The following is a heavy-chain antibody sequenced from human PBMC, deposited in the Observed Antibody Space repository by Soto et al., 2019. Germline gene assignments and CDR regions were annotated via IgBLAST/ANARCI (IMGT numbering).Heavy chain of an antibody. J-gene: IGHJ6*02. V-gene: IGHV3-23*01. CDR2: ISGSGGTT. CDR1: GFTFSSYA. CDR3: EKPPYSSSSYYYSGMDV. D-gene: IGHD6-6*01. Sequence: EVQLLESGGGLVQPGGSLRLSCAASGFTFSSYAMTWVRQAPGKGLEWVSAISGSGGTTYHADSVKGRFTISRDNSKNTLYLKINSLSAEDAAVYYCEKPPYSSSSYYYSGMDVWGQGTNVTVSS.